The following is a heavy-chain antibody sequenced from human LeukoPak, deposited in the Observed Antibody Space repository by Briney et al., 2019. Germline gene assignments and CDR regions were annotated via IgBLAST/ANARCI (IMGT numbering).Heavy chain of an antibody. D-gene: IGHD5-18*01. Sequence: SVKVSCKASGGTFSSYAISWVRQAPGQGLEWMGGIIPIFGTANYAQKFQGRVTITAGESTSTAYMELSSLRSEDTAVYYCARGEGGYSYGMPYYFDYWGQGTLVTVSS. CDR2: IIPIFGTA. J-gene: IGHJ4*02. CDR1: GGTFSSYA. V-gene: IGHV1-69*01. CDR3: ARGEGGYSYGMPYYFDY.